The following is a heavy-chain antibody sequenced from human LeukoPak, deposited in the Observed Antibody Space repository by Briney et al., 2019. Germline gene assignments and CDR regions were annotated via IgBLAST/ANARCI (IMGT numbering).Heavy chain of an antibody. V-gene: IGHV4-4*07. CDR1: GGSISSYY. Sequence: PSETLSLTCTVSGGSISSYYWSWIRQPAGKGLEWIGRIYTSVSTNYNPSLKSRVTMSVDTSKNQFSLKLSSVTAADTAVYYCARDREDTAMVTWFDPWGQGTLVTVSS. D-gene: IGHD5-18*01. J-gene: IGHJ5*02. CDR2: IYTSVST. CDR3: ARDREDTAMVTWFDP.